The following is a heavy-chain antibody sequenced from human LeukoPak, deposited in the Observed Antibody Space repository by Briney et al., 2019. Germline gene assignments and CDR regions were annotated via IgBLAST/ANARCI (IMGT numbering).Heavy chain of an antibody. CDR3: AREGRVSGYDFDC. Sequence: GGSLRLSCAASGFTFSSYWMSWVRQAPGKGLEWLANIKQDGSEKYYVDSVKGRFTISRDNAKNTLYLQMNSLRVEDTAVYYCAREGRVSGYDFDCWGQGTLVTVSS. CDR1: GFTFSSYW. D-gene: IGHD5-12*01. CDR2: IKQDGSEK. J-gene: IGHJ4*02. V-gene: IGHV3-7*01.